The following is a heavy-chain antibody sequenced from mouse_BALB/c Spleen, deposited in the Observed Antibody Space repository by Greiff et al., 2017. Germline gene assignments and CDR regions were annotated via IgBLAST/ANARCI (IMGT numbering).Heavy chain of an antibody. CDR3: TITHRYDDAMDY. D-gene: IGHD2-14*01. CDR1: GYTFTSYW. V-gene: IGHV1S22*01. CDR2: IYPGSGST. J-gene: IGHJ4*01. Sequence: LQQPGSELVRPGASVKLSCKASGYTFTSYWMHWVKQRPGQGLEWIGNIYPGSGSTNYDEKFKSKATLTVDTSSSTAYMLLSSLTSEDSAVYYCTITHRYDDAMDYWGQGTSVTVSS.